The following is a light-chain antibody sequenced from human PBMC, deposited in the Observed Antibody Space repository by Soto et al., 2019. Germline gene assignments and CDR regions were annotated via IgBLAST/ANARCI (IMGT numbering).Light chain of an antibody. CDR1: QSVSSSY. V-gene: IGKV3D-20*02. CDR2: GAS. J-gene: IGKJ5*01. Sequence: EIVLTQSPATLSLSPGERATLSSRASQSVSSSYLAWYQQKPGQAPRLLIYGASSRATGIPDRFSGSGSGTDFTLTISSLEPEDFAVYYCQQRSFWITFGQGTRLEIK. CDR3: QQRSFWIT.